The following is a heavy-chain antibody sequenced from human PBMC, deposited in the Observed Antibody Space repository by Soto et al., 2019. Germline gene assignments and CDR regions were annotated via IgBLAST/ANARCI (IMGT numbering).Heavy chain of an antibody. V-gene: IGHV3-30*03. J-gene: IGHJ6*02. CDR1: GFTFSGYG. Sequence: GGSLRLSCAASGFTFSGYGMHWVRQAPGTGLEWVAVISYDGSKYYADSVKGRFTISRDNSKNTLYLQINSLRPEDTAVYYCARGESDTAMGHYYYGMDVWGQGTTVTVSS. D-gene: IGHD5-18*01. CDR3: ARGESDTAMGHYYYGMDV. CDR2: ISYDGSK.